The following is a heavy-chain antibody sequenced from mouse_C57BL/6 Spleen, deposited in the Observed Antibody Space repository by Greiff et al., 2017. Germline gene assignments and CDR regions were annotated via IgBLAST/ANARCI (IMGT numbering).Heavy chain of an antibody. Sequence: EVKVVESGGGLVQPKGSLKLSCAASGFSFNTYAMNWVRQAPGKGLEWVARIRSKSNNYATYYADSVKDRFTISRDDSESMLYLQMNNLKTEDPAMYYCVRLRYWYFDVWGTGTTVTVSS. V-gene: IGHV10-1*01. CDR3: VRLRYWYFDV. CDR2: IRSKSNNYAT. J-gene: IGHJ1*03. CDR1: GFSFNTYA.